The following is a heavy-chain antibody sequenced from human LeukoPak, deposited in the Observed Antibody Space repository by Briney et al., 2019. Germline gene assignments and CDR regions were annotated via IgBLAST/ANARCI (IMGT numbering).Heavy chain of an antibody. J-gene: IGHJ4*02. CDR3: ARDALVYSSGWYGYFDY. D-gene: IGHD6-19*01. V-gene: IGHV3-20*04. CDR2: INWNGGST. Sequence: GGSLRLSCAASGFTFDDYGMSWVRQAPGKGLEWVSGINWNGGSTGYADSVKGRFTISRDNAKNTLYLQMNSLRAEDTAVYYCARDALVYSSGWYGYFDYWGQGTLVTVSS. CDR1: GFTFDDYG.